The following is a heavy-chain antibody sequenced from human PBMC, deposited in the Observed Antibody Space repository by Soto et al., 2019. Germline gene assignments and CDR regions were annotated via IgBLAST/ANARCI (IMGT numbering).Heavy chain of an antibody. CDR2: ISSSSSYI. V-gene: IGHV3-21*01. CDR3: ARDNRGGWPIDY. D-gene: IGHD6-19*01. J-gene: IGHJ4*02. Sequence: PGGSLRLSCAASGFTFSSYSMNWVRQAPGKGLEWVSSISSSSSYIYYADSVKGRFTISRDNAKNSLYLQMNSLRAEDTAVYYCARDNRGGWPIDYWGQGTLVTVSS. CDR1: GFTFSSYS.